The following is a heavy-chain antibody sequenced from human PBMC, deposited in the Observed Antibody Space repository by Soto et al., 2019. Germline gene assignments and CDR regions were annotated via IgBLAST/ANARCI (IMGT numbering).Heavy chain of an antibody. CDR1: GFTFSRHW. V-gene: IGHV3-74*01. CDR2: IKSDGSSI. Sequence: PGGSLRLSCAASGFTFSRHWKHWVRQAPGKGLVWVSRIKSDGSSINYADSVKGRFTISRDNAKNTLYLQMNSLRAEDTAVYYCARVGDGYDVFDIWGQGTMVSVSS. J-gene: IGHJ3*02. CDR3: ARVGDGYDVFDI. D-gene: IGHD3-16*01.